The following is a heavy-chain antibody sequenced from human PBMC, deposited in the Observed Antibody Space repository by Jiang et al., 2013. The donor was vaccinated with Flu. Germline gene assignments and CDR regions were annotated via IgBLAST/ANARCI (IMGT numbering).Heavy chain of an antibody. D-gene: IGHD1-26*01. Sequence: YTITWLRQAPGQGLEWMGWISGYTGNTKYAQKFQGTVTMTTDTSTSTAYMEVRSLRPDDTAVYYCARGGSEWVSLDPWGQGNPGHRL. V-gene: IGHV1-18*01. CDR2: ISGYTGNT. CDR1: YT. J-gene: IGHJ5*02. CDR3: ARGGSEWVSLDP.